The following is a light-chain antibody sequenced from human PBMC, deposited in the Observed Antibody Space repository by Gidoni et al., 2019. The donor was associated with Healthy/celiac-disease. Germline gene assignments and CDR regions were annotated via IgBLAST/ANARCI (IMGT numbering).Light chain of an antibody. V-gene: IGKV1-39*01. J-gene: IGKJ1*01. CDR2: AAS. CDR1: QSISSY. Sequence: DIQMTQSPSSLSASVGDRVTITFRASQSISSYLNWYQQKPGKAPKLLIYAASSLQSGVPSRFSGSGSGTDFTLTISSLQPEDFETYYCQQSYSTPQTFGQGTKVEIK. CDR3: QQSYSTPQT.